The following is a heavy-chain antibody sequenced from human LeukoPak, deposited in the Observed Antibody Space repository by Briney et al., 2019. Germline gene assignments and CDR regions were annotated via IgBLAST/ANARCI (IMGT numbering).Heavy chain of an antibody. D-gene: IGHD2-21*02. V-gene: IGHV4-59*08. Sequence: SETLSLTCVVSGGSISGYHWSWIRQPPGKGLEWIGYIYYKGITNYNSSLKSRVTISLDTSKSQFSLNLRSMTAADTAVYYCARLVAVTGTVDWFDPWGQGTVVTVSS. CDR2: IYYKGIT. J-gene: IGHJ5*02. CDR1: GGSISGYH. CDR3: ARLVAVTGTVDWFDP.